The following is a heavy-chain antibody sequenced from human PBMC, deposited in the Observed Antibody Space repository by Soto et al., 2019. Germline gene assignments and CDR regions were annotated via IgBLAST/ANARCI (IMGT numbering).Heavy chain of an antibody. CDR2: INSDGSST. J-gene: IGHJ3*02. D-gene: IGHD3-10*01. CDR3: ARPGSGSYYNPGAFDI. Sequence: GGSLRLSCAASGFTFSSYWMHWVRQAPGKGLVWVSRINSDGSSTSYADSVKGRFTISRDNSKNTLYLQMNSLRAEDTAVYYCARPGSGSYYNPGAFDIWGQGTMVTVSS. V-gene: IGHV3-74*01. CDR1: GFTFSSYW.